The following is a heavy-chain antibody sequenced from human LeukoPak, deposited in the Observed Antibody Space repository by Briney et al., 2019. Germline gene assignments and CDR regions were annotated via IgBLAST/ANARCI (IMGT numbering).Heavy chain of an antibody. CDR2: ITPSSGDT. CDR3: VRGVYCSGGDCSLYGMDV. V-gene: IGHV1-2*06. Sequence: ASVKVSCKASGYTFSDYYIHWVRQAPGQGLEWMGRITPSSGDTNHAQKFQGRVTMTRDTSFGTAYMDLSRLRFDDTAVYYCVRGVYCSGGDCSLYGMDVWGQGTTVTVSS. D-gene: IGHD2-21*02. J-gene: IGHJ6*02. CDR1: GYTFSDYY.